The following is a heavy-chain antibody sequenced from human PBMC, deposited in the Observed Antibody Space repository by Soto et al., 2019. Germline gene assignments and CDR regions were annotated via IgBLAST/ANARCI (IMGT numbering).Heavy chain of an antibody. J-gene: IGHJ4*02. V-gene: IGHV3-23*01. D-gene: IGHD1-26*01. CDR3: TKDPSGIRSPVDY. CDR1: GFTFSSYA. Sequence: GGSLRLSCAASGFTFSSYAMSWVRQAPGKGLEWVSAISGSGGSIYCPDSVKGRFTNSRDNPKITLYRQKNSVSAEDTAVYYGTKDPSGIRSPVDYWGQGTLVTVSS. CDR2: ISGSGGSI.